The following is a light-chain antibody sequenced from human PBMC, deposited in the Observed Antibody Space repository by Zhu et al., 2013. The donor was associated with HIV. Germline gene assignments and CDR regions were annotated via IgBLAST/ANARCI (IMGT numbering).Light chain of an antibody. J-gene: IGLJ1*01. Sequence: QSALTQPASVSGSPGQSITISCTGTISDVGGYKYVSWYQHHPGNAPKLMIYEVSNRPPGVSNRFSGSKSGNTASLTISGLQAEDEADYYCSSYTSSSTLNYVFGTGTQGHRP. CDR1: ISDVGGYKY. CDR3: SSYTSSSTLNYV. V-gene: IGLV2-14*01. CDR2: EVS.